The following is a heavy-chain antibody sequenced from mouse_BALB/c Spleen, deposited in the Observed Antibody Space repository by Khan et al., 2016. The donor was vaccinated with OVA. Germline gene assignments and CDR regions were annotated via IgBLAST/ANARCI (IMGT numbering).Heavy chain of an antibody. CDR3: TKNDRSDVYFDY. V-gene: IGHV1S136*01. J-gene: IGHJ2*01. D-gene: IGHD2-14*01. CDR2: IYPFNDDT. CDR1: GYTFTSYV. Sequence: VQLKQSSPELVKPGASVKMSCKASGYTFTSYVMHWVKQKPGQGLEWVGYIYPFNDDTKYNEKLKGKATLTSDKSSSTAYMELSSLTSEDSAVYFCTKNDRSDVYFDYWGQGTTLTVSS.